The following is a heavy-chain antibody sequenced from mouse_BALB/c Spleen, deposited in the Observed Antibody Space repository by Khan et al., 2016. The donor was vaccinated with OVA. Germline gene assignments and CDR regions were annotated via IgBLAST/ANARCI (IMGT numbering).Heavy chain of an antibody. J-gene: IGHJ4*01. Sequence: QVRLQQSGPALVAPSQSLSITCTISGFSLTNYGVYWVRQPPGKGLEWLVVIWSDGSTTYNSALKSRLSISKDNSKSQVFLKMNSLQTDDTAMYYCARQPYYHYYIMDYWGQGTSVTVSS. CDR2: IWSDGST. V-gene: IGHV2-6-1*01. D-gene: IGHD2-10*01. CDR1: GFSLTNYG. CDR3: ARQPYYHYYIMDY.